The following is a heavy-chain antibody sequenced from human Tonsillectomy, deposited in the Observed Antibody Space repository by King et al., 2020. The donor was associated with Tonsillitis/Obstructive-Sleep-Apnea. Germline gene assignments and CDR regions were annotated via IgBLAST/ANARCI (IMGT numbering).Heavy chain of an antibody. CDR2: IYSTGST. V-gene: IGHV4-61*01. Sequence: QLQESGPGLVKPSETLSLTCTVSGGSVSSVSYCWSWIRQPPGKGLEWIAYIYSTGSTSYNPSLKSRVTISVDTSQNQFSLNLGSVTAADTAVYFCARTRYDSSGYSSFFFDYWGQGTLVTVSS. J-gene: IGHJ4*02. CDR1: GGSVSSVSYC. D-gene: IGHD3-22*01. CDR3: ARTRYDSSGYSSFFFDY.